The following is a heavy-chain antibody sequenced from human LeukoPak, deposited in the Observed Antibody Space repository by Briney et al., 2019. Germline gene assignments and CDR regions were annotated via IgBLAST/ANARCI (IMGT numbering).Heavy chain of an antibody. Sequence: SETLSLTCTVSGGSISSSSYYWGWIRQPPGKGLEWIGSIYYSGSTYYNPSLKSRVTISVDTSKNQFSLKLSSVTAADTAVYYCARGGGIQLWLPSTFDYWGQGTLVTVSS. D-gene: IGHD5-18*01. V-gene: IGHV4-39*07. CDR3: ARGGGIQLWLPSTFDY. J-gene: IGHJ4*02. CDR1: GGSISSSSYY. CDR2: IYYSGST.